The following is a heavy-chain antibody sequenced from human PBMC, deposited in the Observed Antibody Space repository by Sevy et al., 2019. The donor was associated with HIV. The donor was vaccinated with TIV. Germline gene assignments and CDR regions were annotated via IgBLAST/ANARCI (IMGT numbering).Heavy chain of an antibody. V-gene: IGHV5-51*01. J-gene: IGHJ6*03. CDR3: ARILGSGKSRDYYYMDV. Sequence: GESLKISCKGSGYSFTSYWIGWVRQMPGKGLEWMGIIYPGDSDTRDSPSFQGQVTISADKSISTAYLQWSSLKASDTAMYYCARILGSGKSRDYYYMDVWGKGTTVTVSS. CDR1: GYSFTSYW. CDR2: IYPGDSDT. D-gene: IGHD3-10*01.